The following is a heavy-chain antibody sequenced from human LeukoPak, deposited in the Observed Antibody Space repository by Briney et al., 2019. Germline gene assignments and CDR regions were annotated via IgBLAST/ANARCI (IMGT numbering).Heavy chain of an antibody. Sequence: ASVKVSCKTSGYTFSEYYIYWVRQAPGQGLEWMGWIDPSTGGTNYAQNFQGRVTMTRDTSTTTVYMELSSLKSDDRAVYLCARGNNYGSGSLFYGWGQGTLVTVSS. CDR1: GYTFSEYY. D-gene: IGHD3-10*01. V-gene: IGHV1-2*02. CDR3: ARGNNYGSGSLFYG. CDR2: IDPSTGGT. J-gene: IGHJ4*01.